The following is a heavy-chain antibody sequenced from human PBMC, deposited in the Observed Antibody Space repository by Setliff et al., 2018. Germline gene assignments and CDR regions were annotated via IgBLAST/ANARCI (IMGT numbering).Heavy chain of an antibody. V-gene: IGHV5-51*01. CDR3: ARVGQQLVYYYYGMDV. CDR2: IYPGDSDT. CDR1: GYSFTSYW. J-gene: IGHJ6*02. Sequence: GESPKISCKGFGYSFTSYWIGWVRQMPGKGLEWMGIIYPGDSDTRYSLSFQGQVTISADKSISPAYLQWSSLKASDTAVYYCARVGQQLVYYYYGMDVWGQGTTVTVSS. D-gene: IGHD6-13*01.